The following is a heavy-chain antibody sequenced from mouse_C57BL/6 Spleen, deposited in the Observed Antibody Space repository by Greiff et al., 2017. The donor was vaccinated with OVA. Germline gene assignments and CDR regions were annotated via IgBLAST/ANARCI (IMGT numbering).Heavy chain of an antibody. CDR3: ARYRDGYYLDY. CDR1: GYTFTSYW. D-gene: IGHD2-3*01. J-gene: IGHJ2*01. CDR2: IDPSDSYT. V-gene: IGHV1-50*01. Sequence: VQLQQPGAELVKPGASVKLSCKASGYTFTSYWMQWVKQRPGQGLEWIGEIDPSDSYTNYNQKFKGKATLTVDTSSSTAYMQLSSLTSEDSAVYYCARYRDGYYLDYWGQGTTLTVSS.